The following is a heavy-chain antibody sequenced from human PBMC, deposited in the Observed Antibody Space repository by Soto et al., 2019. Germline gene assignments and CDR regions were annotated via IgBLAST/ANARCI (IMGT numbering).Heavy chain of an antibody. CDR3: ATDLGDTAPVGLDX. CDR2: IAYDGSNK. D-gene: IGHD2-21*02. V-gene: IGHV3-30*03. J-gene: IGHJ4*02. CDR1: GFTFSSCG. Sequence: EGSLRLSFAASGFTFSSCGMHWVRQAPGKGLEWVGFIAYDGSNKYYADSVKGRVTIYRDNPSNTVYLQMNSLRAEDTAVYYCATDLGDTAPVGLDXWGQGTLITV.